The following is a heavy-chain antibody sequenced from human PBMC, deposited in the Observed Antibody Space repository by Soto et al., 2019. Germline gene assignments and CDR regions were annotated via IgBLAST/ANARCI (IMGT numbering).Heavy chain of an antibody. CDR2: SYYNGVT. D-gene: IGHD6-19*01. J-gene: IGHJ4*02. CDR3: ARRSRSSSGWYFLDY. V-gene: IGHV4-59*01. Sequence: SETLSLTCTVSGGSISSDSWSWIRQSPGKALEWVGYSYYNGVTKYNPSLKSRVTISVDTSQNQFSLKLTPVTAADTAVYYCARRSRSSSGWYFLDYWGQGTLVTVS. CDR1: GGSISSDS.